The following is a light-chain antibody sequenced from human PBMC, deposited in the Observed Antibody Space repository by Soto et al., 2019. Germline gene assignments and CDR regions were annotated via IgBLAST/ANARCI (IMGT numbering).Light chain of an antibody. V-gene: IGLV2-14*03. CDR2: DVS. Sequence: QSAPTQPASVSASPGQSITISCTGTSSDVGGYDYVSWYQQHPGKAPKLMIYDVSHRPSGVSNRFSGSKSANTASLTISGLQAEDEAYYYCISYTSSSTVVFGGGTKLTVL. CDR3: ISYTSSSTVV. CDR1: SSDVGGYDY. J-gene: IGLJ2*01.